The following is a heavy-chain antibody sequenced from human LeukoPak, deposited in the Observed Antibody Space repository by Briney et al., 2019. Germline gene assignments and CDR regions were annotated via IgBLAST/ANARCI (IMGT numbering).Heavy chain of an antibody. CDR3: ARDTHCISTRCYNVLDI. J-gene: IGHJ3*02. Sequence: GGSLRLSCAASGYPFSSYSVNWVRQAPGRGVEWVSSISSSSTYIYYTDSLNGRFTIPRDNAKNSLSLQTTSLRAEDTAVYYCARDTHCISTRCYNVLDIWGERTMVTVSS. D-gene: IGHD2-2*02. CDR2: ISSSSTYI. CDR1: GYPFSSYS. V-gene: IGHV3-21*01.